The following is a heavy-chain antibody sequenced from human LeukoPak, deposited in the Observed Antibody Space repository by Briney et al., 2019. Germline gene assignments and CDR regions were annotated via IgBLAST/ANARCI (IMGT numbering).Heavy chain of an antibody. CDR3: ARDQYYYGSGSRNWFDP. J-gene: IGHJ5*02. CDR2: IYYSGST. Sequence: PSETLSLTCTVSGGSISSYYWSWIRQPPGKGLEWIGYIYYSGSTHYNPSLKSRITISVDTSKNQFSLKLSSVTAADTAVYYCARDQYYYGSGSRNWFDPWGQGTLVTVSS. CDR1: GGSISSYY. D-gene: IGHD3-10*01. V-gene: IGHV4-59*12.